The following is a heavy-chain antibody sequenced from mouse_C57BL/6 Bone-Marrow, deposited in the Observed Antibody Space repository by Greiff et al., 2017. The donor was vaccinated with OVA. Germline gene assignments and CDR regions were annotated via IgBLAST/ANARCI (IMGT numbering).Heavy chain of an antibody. V-gene: IGHV1-59*01. CDR1: GYTFTSYW. CDR2: IDPSDSYT. J-gene: IGHJ2*01. Sequence: QVQLQQPGAELVRPGTSVKLSCKASGYTFTSYWMHWVKQRPGQGLEWIGVIDPSDSYTNYNQKFKGKATLTVDTSSSTAYMQLSSLTSEDSAVYYCARIYYDYDSDYWGQGTTLTFSS. D-gene: IGHD2-4*01. CDR3: ARIYYDYDSDY.